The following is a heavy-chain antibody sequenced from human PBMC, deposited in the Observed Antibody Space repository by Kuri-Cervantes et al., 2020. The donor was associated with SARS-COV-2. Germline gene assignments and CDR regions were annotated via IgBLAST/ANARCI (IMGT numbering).Heavy chain of an antibody. Sequence: SETLSLTCAVSAYSISSDYYWGWNRQPPGGGLGWIGNIYHSGSTYYDPSLKSRVTISGDTSKNQFSLQLSSVTAADTAVYYCARDRTTYGMDVWGQGTTVTVSS. CDR2: IYHSGST. CDR1: AYSISSDYY. J-gene: IGHJ6*02. CDR3: ARDRTTYGMDV. V-gene: IGHV4-38-2*02. D-gene: IGHD1-7*01.